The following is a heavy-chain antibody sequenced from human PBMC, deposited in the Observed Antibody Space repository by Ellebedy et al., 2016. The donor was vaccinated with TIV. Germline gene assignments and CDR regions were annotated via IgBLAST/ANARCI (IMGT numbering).Heavy chain of an antibody. J-gene: IGHJ6*02. CDR3: ARDPTDVLTGQIYGMDV. CDR1: GDSINNYF. Sequence: PSETLSLTCSVSGDSINNYFWTWVRQPPGKGLEWIGYVHHSGSTRYNPSLKSRVTISLDASKTQFSLTLSSVTAADTAVYYCARDPTDVLTGQIYGMDVWGQGTTVTVSS. D-gene: IGHD3-9*01. V-gene: IGHV4-59*01. CDR2: VHHSGST.